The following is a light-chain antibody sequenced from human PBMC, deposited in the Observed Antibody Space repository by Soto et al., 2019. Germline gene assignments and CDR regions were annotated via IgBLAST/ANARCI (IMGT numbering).Light chain of an antibody. CDR2: EVS. J-gene: IGLJ1*01. CDR3: SSYTSSSTYV. Sequence: QSALTQPASVSGSPVQSITISCTGTSSDVGGYNYVSWYQQHPGKAPKLMIYEVSNRPSGVSNRFSGSKSGNTASLTISGLQAADEDDYYCSSYTSSSTYVFGNGTKVTVL. V-gene: IGLV2-14*01. CDR1: SSDVGGYNY.